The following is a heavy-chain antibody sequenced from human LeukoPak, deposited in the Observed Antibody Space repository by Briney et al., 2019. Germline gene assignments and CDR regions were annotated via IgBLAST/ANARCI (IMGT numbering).Heavy chain of an antibody. V-gene: IGHV3-74*01. Sequence: GGSLRLSCATSGFTFSAYNMNWVRQAPGKGLMWVSQINSDGSATSCADPVKGRCTISRDNAKNMLYLEMNSLRVEDTAVYFCTRDHGLDVWGQGTTVTVSS. CDR2: INSDGSAT. CDR1: GFTFSAYN. CDR3: TRDHGLDV. J-gene: IGHJ6*02.